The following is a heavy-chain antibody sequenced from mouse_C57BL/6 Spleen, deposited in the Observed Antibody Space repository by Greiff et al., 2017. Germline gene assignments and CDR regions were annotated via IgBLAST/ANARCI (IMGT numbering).Heavy chain of an antibody. D-gene: IGHD2-3*01. Sequence: EVQLQHSGPELVKPGASVKISCKASGYTFTDYYMNWVKQSHGTSLEWIGDINPNKGGTSYNQKVTGTATLTVDQSSSTAYMELRSLTAEDSAVYSCARGDGYPAWFAYWGQGTLVTVSA. CDR2: INPNKGGT. J-gene: IGHJ3*01. CDR1: GYTFTDYY. V-gene: IGHV1-26*01. CDR3: ARGDGYPAWFAY.